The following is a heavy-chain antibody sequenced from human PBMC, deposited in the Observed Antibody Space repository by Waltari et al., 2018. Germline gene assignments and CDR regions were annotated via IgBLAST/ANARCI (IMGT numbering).Heavy chain of an antibody. CDR3: ASNDILTGSNYYMDV. J-gene: IGHJ6*03. V-gene: IGHV4-38-2*01. Sequence: QVQLQESGPGLVMPSGTLSLTCAVSGYSISSGYYWGWIRQPPGKGLEWIGSIYHSGSTYYNPSLKSRVTISVDTSKNQFSLKLSSVTAADTAVYYCASNDILTGSNYYMDVWGKGTTVTVSS. D-gene: IGHD3-9*01. CDR2: IYHSGST. CDR1: GYSISSGYY.